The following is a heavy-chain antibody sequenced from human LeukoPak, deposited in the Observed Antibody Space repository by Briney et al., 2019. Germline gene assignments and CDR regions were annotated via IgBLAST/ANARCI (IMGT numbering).Heavy chain of an antibody. CDR1: GDSVSSNRGA. V-gene: IGHV6-1*01. CDR3: VRGGVEAPAAMGFDY. D-gene: IGHD2-2*01. CDR2: TYYRSKWYN. Sequence: SQTLSLTCVISGDSVSSNRGAWNWIRQSPSRGLEWLGRTYYRSKWYNEYALSVKSRITINPDTTKNQFSLQLSSVTPEDTAVYYCVRGGVEAPAAMGFDYWGQGTLVTVSS. J-gene: IGHJ4*02.